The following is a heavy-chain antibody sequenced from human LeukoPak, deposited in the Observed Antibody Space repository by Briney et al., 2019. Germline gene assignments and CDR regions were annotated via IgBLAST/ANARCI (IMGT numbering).Heavy chain of an antibody. CDR1: GYTFTGYY. Sequence: ASVKVSCKASGYTFTGYYMHWVRQAPGQGLEWMGWINPNSGGTNYAQKLQGRVTMTTDTSTSTAYMELRSLRSDDTAVYYCARGSLELYYYYYMDVWGKGTTVTVSS. CDR2: INPNSGGT. J-gene: IGHJ6*03. V-gene: IGHV1-2*02. D-gene: IGHD1-7*01. CDR3: ARGSLELYYYYYMDV.